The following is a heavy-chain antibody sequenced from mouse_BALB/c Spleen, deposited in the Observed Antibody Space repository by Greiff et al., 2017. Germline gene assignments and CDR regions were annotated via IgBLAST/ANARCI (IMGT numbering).Heavy chain of an antibody. CDR3: TRSALTGTDY. D-gene: IGHD4-1*01. CDR1: GYTFTSYW. Sequence: QVQLKQPGAELVRPGASVKLSCKASGYTFTSYWINWVKQRPGQGLEWIGNIYPSDSYTNYNQKFKDKATLTVDKSSSTAYMQLSSPTSEDSAVYYCTRSALTGTDYWGQGTTLTVSS. V-gene: IGHV1-69*02. CDR2: IYPSDSYT. J-gene: IGHJ2*01.